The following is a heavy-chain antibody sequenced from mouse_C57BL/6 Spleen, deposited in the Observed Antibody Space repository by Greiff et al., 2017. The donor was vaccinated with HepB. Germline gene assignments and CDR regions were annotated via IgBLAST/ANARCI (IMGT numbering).Heavy chain of an antibody. J-gene: IGHJ1*03. D-gene: IGHD2-1*01. CDR1: GFTFTDYY. Sequence: EVKLVESGGGLVQPGGSLSLSCAASGFTFTDYYMSWVRQPPGKALEWLGFIRNKANGYTTEYSASVKGRFTISRDNSQSILYLQMNALRAEDSATYYCARYQYGNYVYWYFDVWGTGTTVTVSS. CDR2: IRNKANGYTT. CDR3: ARYQYGNYVYWYFDV. V-gene: IGHV7-3*01.